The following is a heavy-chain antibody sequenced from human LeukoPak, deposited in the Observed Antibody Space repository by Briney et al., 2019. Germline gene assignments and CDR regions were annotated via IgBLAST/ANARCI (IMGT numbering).Heavy chain of an antibody. CDR1: GFTFNNFA. CDR3: AKDPDCTSGVCYTFFDY. Sequence: GGSLRLSCAASGFTFNNFAMSWVRQAPGKGLEWVSAISGSGGSTYYADSVKGRFTISRDNSKNTLYLQMNSLRAEDTAVYCAKDPDCTSGVCYTFFDYWGQGTLVTVSS. J-gene: IGHJ4*02. D-gene: IGHD2-8*01. CDR2: ISGSGGST. V-gene: IGHV3-23*01.